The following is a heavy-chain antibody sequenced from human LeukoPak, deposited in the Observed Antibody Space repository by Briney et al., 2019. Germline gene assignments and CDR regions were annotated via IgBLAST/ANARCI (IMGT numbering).Heavy chain of an antibody. CDR3: ARAYYDFWSGYYMDY. V-gene: IGHV1-3*03. CDR2: INAGNGNT. CDR1: GYTFTSYA. D-gene: IGHD3-3*01. Sequence: ASVKVSCKASGYTFTSYAMHWVRQAPGQRLEWMGWINAGNGNTKYSQEFQGRVTITRDTSASTAYMELSSLRSEDMAVYYCARAYYDFWSGYYMDYWGQGTLVTVPS. J-gene: IGHJ4*02.